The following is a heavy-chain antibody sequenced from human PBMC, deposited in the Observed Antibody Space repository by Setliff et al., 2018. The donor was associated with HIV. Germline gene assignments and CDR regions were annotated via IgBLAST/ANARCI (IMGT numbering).Heavy chain of an antibody. V-gene: IGHV4-59*01. CDR2: IYYSGSS. D-gene: IGHD3-22*01. Sequence: SETLSLTCTVSGGSISSYYWSWIRQPPGKGLEWIGYIYYSGSSNYNPSLKGRVTISVDTSKNHFSLKLSSVTAADTAVYYCASLSSGSDWYFDLWGRGTLVTVSS. J-gene: IGHJ2*01. CDR1: GGSISSYY. CDR3: ASLSSGSDWYFDL.